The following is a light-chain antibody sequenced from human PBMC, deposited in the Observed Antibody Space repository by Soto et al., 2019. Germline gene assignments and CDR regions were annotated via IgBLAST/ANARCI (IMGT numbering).Light chain of an antibody. Sequence: EIVLTQSPGTLSLSPGERATLSCRASQSVSSSYLAWYQQKPGQAPRLLIHGASSRATGIPDRFSGSGYGTDFTLTISRLEPEDFAVYYCQQYGSSPETFGGGTKVEIK. V-gene: IGKV3-20*01. J-gene: IGKJ4*01. CDR2: GAS. CDR3: QQYGSSPET. CDR1: QSVSSSY.